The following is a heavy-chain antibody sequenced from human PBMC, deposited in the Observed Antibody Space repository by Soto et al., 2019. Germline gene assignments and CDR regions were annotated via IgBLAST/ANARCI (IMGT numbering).Heavy chain of an antibody. CDR3: ARDHTVTSPSYAYYGMDV. J-gene: IGHJ6*02. Sequence: EVQLVESGGGLVQPGGSLRLSCAASGFTVSSNYRTWVRQAPGKGLEWVSVIYTGGSTYYADSVKGRFTISRDNSKNTLYLQMNSLRAEDTAVYYCARDHTVTSPSYAYYGMDVWGQGTTVTVSS. CDR1: GFTVSSNY. CDR2: IYTGGST. D-gene: IGHD3-16*01. V-gene: IGHV3-66*01.